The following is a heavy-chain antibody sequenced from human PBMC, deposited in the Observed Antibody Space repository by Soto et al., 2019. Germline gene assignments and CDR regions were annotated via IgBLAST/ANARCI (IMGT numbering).Heavy chain of an antibody. CDR2: ILVDGRT. CDR1: GFICSSYD. Sequence: AVGSLRLSCAASGFICSSYDMSWVRQAPGKGLEWVSTILVDGRTFYVDSVKGRFTISRDSSKNTVYLQMNSLTAGDTALYYCAKATATGGGAFDICGQGTMVTVSS. D-gene: IGHD2-8*02. V-gene: IGHV3-23*01. CDR3: AKATATGGGAFDI. J-gene: IGHJ3*02.